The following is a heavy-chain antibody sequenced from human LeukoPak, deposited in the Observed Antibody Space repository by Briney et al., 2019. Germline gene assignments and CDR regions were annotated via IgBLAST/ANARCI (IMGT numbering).Heavy chain of an antibody. CDR1: GFTLSSYG. CDR3: ARAVVQWLVLTPGNFDY. Sequence: GGSLRLSRAPSGFTLSSYGTHAVPPAPGKGLEWVADISYDGSNKHYADSVKGRLTISRDNYKNTLYLHMNSLRAEDTDVYYCARAVVQWLVLTPGNFDYWGQGTLVTVSS. J-gene: IGHJ4*02. D-gene: IGHD6-19*01. V-gene: IGHV3-30*03. CDR2: ISYDGSNK.